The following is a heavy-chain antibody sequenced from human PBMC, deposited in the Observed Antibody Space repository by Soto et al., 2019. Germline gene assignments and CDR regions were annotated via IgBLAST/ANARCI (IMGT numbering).Heavy chain of an antibody. J-gene: IGHJ6*02. D-gene: IGHD3-16*01. CDR3: ARMGDVPYYYYGMDV. CDR2: INGYNGNT. Sequence: ASVKVSCKASGYTFTSYGISLVRQAPGQGLEWMGWINGYNGNTNHAQKLQGRVTMSTDTSTSTAYMELRSLRSDDSAVYYCARMGDVPYYYYGMDVWGQGTTVTV. CDR1: GYTFTSYG. V-gene: IGHV1-18*01.